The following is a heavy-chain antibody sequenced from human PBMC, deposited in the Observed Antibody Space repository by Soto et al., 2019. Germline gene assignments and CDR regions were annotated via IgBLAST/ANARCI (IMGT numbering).Heavy chain of an antibody. V-gene: IGHV3-30-3*01. D-gene: IGHD2-15*01. Sequence: QVQLVESGGGVVQPGRSLRLSCAASGFILSTYAMYWVRQAPGKGLEWVAVISDDGNNIYYADSVKGRFTISRYNYKNTLYLRINSQRAEDTAVYYCARAGWDGGNCYTLVGLRDGMDVWGQGTTVTVSS. J-gene: IGHJ6*02. CDR2: ISDDGNNI. CDR1: GFILSTYA. CDR3: ARAGWDGGNCYTLVGLRDGMDV.